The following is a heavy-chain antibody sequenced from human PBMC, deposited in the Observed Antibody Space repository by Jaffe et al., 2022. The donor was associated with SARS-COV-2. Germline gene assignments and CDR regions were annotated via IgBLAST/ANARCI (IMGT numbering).Heavy chain of an antibody. CDR1: GFTFSSYS. CDR2: ISSSSSYI. V-gene: IGHV3-21*01. J-gene: IGHJ6*02. CDR3: ARDRPARRGIFSNREYGMDV. Sequence: EVQLVESGGGLVKPGGSLRLSCAASGFTFSSYSMNWVRQAPGKGLEWVSSISSSSSYIYYADSVKGRFTISRDNAKNSLYLQMNSLRAEDTAVYYCARDRPARRGIFSNREYGMDVWGQGTTVTVSS. D-gene: IGHD3-3*01.